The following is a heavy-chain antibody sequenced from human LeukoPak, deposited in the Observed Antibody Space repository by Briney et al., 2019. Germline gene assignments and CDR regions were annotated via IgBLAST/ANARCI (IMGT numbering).Heavy chain of an antibody. CDR3: TTAGIVVVPAAIPPLRNKLP. Sequence: PGGSLRLSCAASGFTFSSYGMHWVRQAPGKGLEWVAFIRYDGSNKYYADSVKGRFTISRDNSKNTLYLQMNSLRAEDTAVYYCTTAGIVVVPAAIPPLRNKLPWGQGTLVTVSS. J-gene: IGHJ5*02. V-gene: IGHV3-30*02. CDR1: GFTFSSYG. CDR2: IRYDGSNK. D-gene: IGHD2-2*02.